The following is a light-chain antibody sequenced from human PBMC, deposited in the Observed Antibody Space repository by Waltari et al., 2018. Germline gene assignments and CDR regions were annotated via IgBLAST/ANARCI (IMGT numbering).Light chain of an antibody. CDR1: QSVSKY. CDR2: DAT. J-gene: IGKJ5*01. CDR3: QQRNNWLIT. Sequence: EAVLTQSPGTLSLFPGERATLSCRASQSVSKYLAWYRQKPGQAPRLLIYDATKRATGIPARFSGSGSETDFTLTISSLEPEDFAVYYCQQRNNWLITFGQGTRLEIK. V-gene: IGKV3-11*01.